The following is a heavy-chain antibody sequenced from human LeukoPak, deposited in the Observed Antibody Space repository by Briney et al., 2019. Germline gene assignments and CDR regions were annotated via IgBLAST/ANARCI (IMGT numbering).Heavy chain of an antibody. D-gene: IGHD2-8*01. Sequence: GGSLRLSCAASGFTFSDYYMSWIRQAPGKGLEWVSYISSSGSTIYYADSVKGRFTISRARAKNSLYLQMNSLRAKDTAVYYCARDSPGVLMVYAPHFDYWGQGTLVTVSS. CDR2: ISSSGSTI. V-gene: IGHV3-11*01. CDR3: ARDSPGVLMVYAPHFDY. CDR1: GFTFSDYY. J-gene: IGHJ4*02.